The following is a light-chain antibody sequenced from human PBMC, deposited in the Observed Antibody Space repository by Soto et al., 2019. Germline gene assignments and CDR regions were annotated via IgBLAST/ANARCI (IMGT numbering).Light chain of an antibody. CDR1: QSVSSSY. V-gene: IGKV3-20*01. Sequence: EIVWTQSPGTLSLSPGERATLSCRASQSVSSSYIAWYQQNPGQAPRLLIYGASSRATGIPDRFSGSGSGTAFTLTISRLEPEDFAVYFCQQYGRSPPFTFGQGTKVEIK. J-gene: IGKJ2*01. CDR3: QQYGRSPPFT. CDR2: GAS.